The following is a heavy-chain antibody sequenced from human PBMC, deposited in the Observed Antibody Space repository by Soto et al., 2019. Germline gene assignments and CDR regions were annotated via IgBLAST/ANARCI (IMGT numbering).Heavy chain of an antibody. D-gene: IGHD2-15*01. CDR2: IYYTGST. CDR3: ARAYCSGGSCYPY. CDR1: GGSISSGDYY. J-gene: IGHJ4*02. Sequence: QVQLQESGPGLVKPSQTLSLTCTVSGGSISSGDYYWSWIRQPPGKGLEWIGYIYYTGSTYYTPPLQRRVTISVDTAKSPFSLKQRSVTAADSAVYYWARAYCSGGSCYPYWGQETLVSVSS. V-gene: IGHV4-30-4*01.